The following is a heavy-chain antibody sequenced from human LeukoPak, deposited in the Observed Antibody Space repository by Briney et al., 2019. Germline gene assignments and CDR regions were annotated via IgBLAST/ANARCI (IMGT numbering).Heavy chain of an antibody. V-gene: IGHV3-48*03. CDR2: ISSSGTTI. D-gene: IGHD4-17*01. CDR3: APYGDFFDY. Sequence: PGGSLRLSCAASGFTFSRYEMNWVRQAPGKGLEWVSYISSSGTTIYYADSVKGRFTTSRDNAKNSLFLLMNSLRPEDTAVYYCAPYGDFFDYWGQGTLVTVSS. J-gene: IGHJ4*02. CDR1: GFTFSRYE.